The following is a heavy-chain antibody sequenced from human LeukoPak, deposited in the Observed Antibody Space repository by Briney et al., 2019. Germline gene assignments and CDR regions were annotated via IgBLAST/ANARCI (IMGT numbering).Heavy chain of an antibody. CDR1: GFPFSRHG. J-gene: IGHJ4*02. CDR2: ISYDGSNK. CDR3: GKDIARIYYYGSGEIDY. D-gene: IGHD3-10*01. Sequence: GRSLRLSCAASGFPFSRHGMHWVRQVPGKGLEWLAVISYDGSNKAYADSVKGRFTISRDNSNNTLHLQMNSLRAEDTAVYYCGKDIARIYYYGSGEIDYWGQGTLVTVSS. V-gene: IGHV3-30*18.